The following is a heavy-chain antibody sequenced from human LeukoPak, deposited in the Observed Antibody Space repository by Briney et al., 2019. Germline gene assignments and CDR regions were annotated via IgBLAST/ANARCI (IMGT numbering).Heavy chain of an antibody. CDR2: MYHSGNA. V-gene: IGHV4-39*01. CDR3: ATSGWHDY. J-gene: IGHJ4*02. CDR1: GGSISTNSYY. D-gene: IGHD5-24*01. Sequence: PSETLSLTCTVSGGSISTNSYYWGWIRQTPGKGLEWIGSMYHSGNAYYNPSLKSRVTISVDTSKNQFSLKLSSVTAADTAVYYCATSGWHDYWGQGTLVTVSS.